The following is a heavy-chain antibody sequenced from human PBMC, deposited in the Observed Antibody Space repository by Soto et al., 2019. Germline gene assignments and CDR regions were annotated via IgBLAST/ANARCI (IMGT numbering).Heavy chain of an antibody. J-gene: IGHJ3*02. V-gene: IGHV1-18*01. CDR3: ARTTALGIAAAGTTCDI. CDR2: ISAYNGNT. D-gene: IGHD6-13*01. Sequence: QVQLVQSGAEVKKPGASVKVSCKASGYTFTSYGISWVRQAPGQGLEWMGWISAYNGNTNYAQKLQGRVTMTTDTSTSTAYMELRSLRYDDTAVYYCARTTALGIAAAGTTCDIWGQGTMVTVSS. CDR1: GYTFTSYG.